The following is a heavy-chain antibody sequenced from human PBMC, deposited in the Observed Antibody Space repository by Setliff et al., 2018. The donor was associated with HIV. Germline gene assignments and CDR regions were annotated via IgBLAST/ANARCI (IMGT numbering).Heavy chain of an antibody. Sequence: GGSLRLSCAASGFTFSNAWMHWVRQAPGKGLEWVANIKDDGSDKNYVGSVKGRFTISRDNTKDSLYLQMNSLRAEDTAVYYCVRLVTPFTSSWPDYYYYDADVWGQGTTVTVSS. V-gene: IGHV3-7*01. CDR2: IKDDGSDK. CDR3: VRLVTPFTSSWPDYYYYDADV. CDR1: GFTFSNAW. J-gene: IGHJ6*02. D-gene: IGHD2-15*01.